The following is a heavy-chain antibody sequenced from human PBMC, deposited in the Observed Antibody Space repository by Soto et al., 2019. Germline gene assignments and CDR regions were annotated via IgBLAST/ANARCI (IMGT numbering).Heavy chain of an antibody. CDR3: AREGQFYDSRGFYYSFDS. CDR1: GYTFTSYS. D-gene: IGHD3-22*01. CDR2: INAGNANT. Sequence: ASVKVSCEPSGYTFTSYSIFCVRQAHGQRLEWIAWINAGNANTKCSQKSQGTVPITRATSASTAYMDLSSLRSQDPPVYYCAREGQFYDSRGFYYSFDSWGQGTRVTVS. V-gene: IGHV1-3*01. J-gene: IGHJ4*02.